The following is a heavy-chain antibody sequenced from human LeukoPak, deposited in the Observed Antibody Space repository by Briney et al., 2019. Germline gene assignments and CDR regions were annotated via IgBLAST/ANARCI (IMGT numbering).Heavy chain of an antibody. CDR1: GFTFSSYG. D-gene: IGHD2-15*01. CDR3: ARSLGGSVFDY. V-gene: IGHV3-33*01. CDR2: IWCDGSNK. J-gene: IGHJ4*02. Sequence: PGRSLRLSCAASGFTFSSYGMHWVRQAPGKGLEWVAVIWCDGSNKYYADSVKGRFTISRDNSKNTLYLQMNSLRAEDTAVYYCARSLGGSVFDYWGQGTLVTVSS.